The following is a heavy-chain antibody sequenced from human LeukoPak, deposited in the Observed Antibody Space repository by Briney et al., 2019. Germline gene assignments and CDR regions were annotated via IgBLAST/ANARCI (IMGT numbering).Heavy chain of an antibody. CDR3: ARGYDFWSGNQYDY. CDR2: IYYSGST. J-gene: IGHJ4*02. D-gene: IGHD3-3*01. Sequence: NTSETLSLTCTVSGGSISSYYWSWIRQPPGKGLEWIGYIYYSGSTNYNPSLKSRVTISVDTSKNQFSLKLSSVTVADTAVYYCARGYDFWSGNQYDYWGQGTLVTVSS. CDR1: GGSISSYY. V-gene: IGHV4-59*01.